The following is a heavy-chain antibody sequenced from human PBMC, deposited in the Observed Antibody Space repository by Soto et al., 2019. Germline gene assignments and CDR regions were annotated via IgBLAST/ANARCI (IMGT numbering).Heavy chain of an antibody. J-gene: IGHJ6*02. CDR1: GFTFSSYN. CDR3: ARVGSDGYYYLGMDV. D-gene: IGHD1-26*01. V-gene: IGHV3-48*02. CDR2: ITSSGSTM. Sequence: EVQLVESGGGLVQPGGSLRLSCAASGFTFSSYNLNWVRQAPGKGLEWVSYITSSGSTMYYADSVKGRFTISRDNAKNSLSLQMNSLRDEDTAVYYCARVGSDGYYYLGMDVWGQGTTVTVSS.